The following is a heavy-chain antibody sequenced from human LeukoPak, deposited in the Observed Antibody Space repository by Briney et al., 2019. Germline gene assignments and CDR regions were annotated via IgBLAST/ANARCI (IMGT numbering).Heavy chain of an antibody. CDR1: GLTFSYHW. CDR3: AKDSYSKGDY. D-gene: IGHD5-18*01. Sequence: PGGSLRLSCAAAGLTFSYHWMTLVRQAPGKGLEWVANIKNDGTVKNYVDSVKGRFTISRDNAKNSLYLQMNSLRAEDTGVYYCAKDSYSKGDYWGQGVLVTVSS. J-gene: IGHJ4*02. V-gene: IGHV3-7*01. CDR2: IKNDGTVK.